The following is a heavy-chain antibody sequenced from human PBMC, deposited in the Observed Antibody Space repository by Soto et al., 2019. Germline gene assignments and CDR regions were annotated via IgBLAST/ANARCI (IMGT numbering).Heavy chain of an antibody. D-gene: IGHD1-1*01. CDR2: ISYHGSNQ. CDR3: ARGRDWNYFDH. J-gene: IGHJ4*02. Sequence: GGSLRLSCAASGFTFSSYAMHWVRQAPGKGLEWVAVISYHGSNQYYADSVKGRFTISRDTSKNTVYLQMNSLRAEDTAVYYCARGRDWNYFDHWGQGTLVTVSS. CDR1: GFTFSSYA. V-gene: IGHV3-30-3*01.